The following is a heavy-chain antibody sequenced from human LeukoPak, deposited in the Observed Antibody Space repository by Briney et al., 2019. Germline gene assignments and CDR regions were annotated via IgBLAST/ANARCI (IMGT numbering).Heavy chain of an antibody. V-gene: IGHV4-4*02. D-gene: IGHD3-10*01. CDR2: IYHSGST. J-gene: IGHJ5*02. Sequence: SETLSLTCAVSGGSISSSNWWSWVRPPPGKGLEWIGEIYHSGSTNYNPSLKSRVTISVDKSKNQFSLKLSSVTAADTAVYYCASGQNYYGSGTHLYWFDPWGQGTLVTVSS. CDR3: ASGQNYYGSGTHLYWFDP. CDR1: GGSISSSNW.